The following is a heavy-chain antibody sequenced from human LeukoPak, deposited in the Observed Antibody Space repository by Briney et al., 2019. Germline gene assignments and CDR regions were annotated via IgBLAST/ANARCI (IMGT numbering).Heavy chain of an antibody. Sequence: PGGSLRLSCAASGFTFSSYGMHWVRQAPGKGLEWVAFIRYDGSNKYYADSVKGRFTISRDNSKNTLYLQMNSLRAEDTAVYYCAKDEMECSWWLGGLFDYWGQGTLVTVSS. J-gene: IGHJ4*02. CDR3: AKDEMECSWWLGGLFDY. V-gene: IGHV3-30*02. CDR1: GFTFSSYG. CDR2: IRYDGSNK. D-gene: IGHD6-19*01.